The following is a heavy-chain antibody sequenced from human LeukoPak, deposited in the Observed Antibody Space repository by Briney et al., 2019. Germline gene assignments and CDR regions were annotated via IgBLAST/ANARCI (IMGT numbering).Heavy chain of an antibody. V-gene: IGHV3-23*01. Sequence: PSETLSLTCAVYGGSFSGYYWSWVRQAPGKGLEWVSVISGSGGSTYYADSVKGRFTISRDNSKNTLYLQMNSLRAEDTAVYYCARDSRIAARMHYYYYYMDVWGKGTTVTVSS. J-gene: IGHJ6*03. CDR2: ISGSGGST. CDR1: GGSFSGYY. D-gene: IGHD6-6*01. CDR3: ARDSRIAARMHYYYYYMDV.